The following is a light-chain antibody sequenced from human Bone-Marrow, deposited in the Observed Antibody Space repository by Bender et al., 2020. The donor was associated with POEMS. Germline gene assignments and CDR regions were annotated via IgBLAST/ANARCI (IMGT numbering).Light chain of an antibody. Sequence: QSALTQPASVSGSPGQSITISCTGSSSDVGGHNYVSWYQQHPGTAPKLMIYEVSNRPSGVSDRFSGSKYANTASLTISGLQAEDEADYYCCSYAGRYTFYVFGAGTKVTVL. J-gene: IGLJ1*01. CDR3: CSYAGRYTFYV. CDR1: SSDVGGHNY. V-gene: IGLV2-14*01. CDR2: EVS.